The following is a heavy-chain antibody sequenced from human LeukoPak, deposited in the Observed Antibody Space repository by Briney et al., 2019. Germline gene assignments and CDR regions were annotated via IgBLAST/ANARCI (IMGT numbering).Heavy chain of an antibody. J-gene: IGHJ3*02. Sequence: GGSLRLSCAASGFTFSTYWMSWVRQAPGKGLEWVANIKQDGSEKYYVDSVKGRFTISRDNSKNTLYLQMNSLRAEDTAVYYCAEVMEYSSSWDPLDAFDIWGQGTMVTVSS. D-gene: IGHD6-13*01. CDR1: GFTFSTYW. V-gene: IGHV3-7*01. CDR3: AEVMEYSSSWDPLDAFDI. CDR2: IKQDGSEK.